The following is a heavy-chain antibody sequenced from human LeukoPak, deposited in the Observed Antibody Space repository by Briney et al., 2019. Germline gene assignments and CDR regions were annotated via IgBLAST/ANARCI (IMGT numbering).Heavy chain of an antibody. V-gene: IGHV3-66*01. D-gene: IGHD3-10*01. CDR3: AKVGDYYGSGKYSNFDY. CDR1: GFTVSSNY. CDR2: IYSGGST. Sequence: PGGSLRLSCAASGFTVSSNYMSWVRQAPGKGLEWVSVIYSGGSTYYADSVKGRFTISRDNSKNTLYLHMNSLRAEDTAVYYCAKVGDYYGSGKYSNFDYWGQGTLVTVSS. J-gene: IGHJ4*02.